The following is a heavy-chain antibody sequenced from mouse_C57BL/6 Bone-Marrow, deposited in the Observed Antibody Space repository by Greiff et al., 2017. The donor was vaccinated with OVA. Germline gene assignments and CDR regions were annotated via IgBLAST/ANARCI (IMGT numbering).Heavy chain of an antibody. V-gene: IGHV1-54*01. D-gene: IGHD2-2*01. CDR1: GYAFTNYL. CDR3: ASWLRAY. J-gene: IGHJ3*01. CDR2: IDPGSGGT. Sequence: QVQLQQSGAELVRPGTSVKVSCKASGYAFTNYLIEWVKQRPGQGLEWIGVIDPGSGGTNYNEKFKGKATLTADTSSSTAYMQLSSLTSEDSAVYFCASWLRAYWGQGTLVTVSA.